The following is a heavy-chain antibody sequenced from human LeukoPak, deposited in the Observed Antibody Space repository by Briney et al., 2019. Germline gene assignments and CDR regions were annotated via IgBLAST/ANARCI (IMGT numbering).Heavy chain of an antibody. J-gene: IGHJ4*02. Sequence: SETLSLTCTVSSGSISSYYWSWIRQPPGKGLEWIGYIYYSGSTNYNPSLKSRVTISVDTSKNQFSLKLSSVTAADTAVYYCARAKDYDILTGSLNPFDYWGQGTLVTVSS. CDR3: ARAKDYDILTGSLNPFDY. CDR2: IYYSGST. D-gene: IGHD3-9*01. V-gene: IGHV4-59*08. CDR1: SGSISSYY.